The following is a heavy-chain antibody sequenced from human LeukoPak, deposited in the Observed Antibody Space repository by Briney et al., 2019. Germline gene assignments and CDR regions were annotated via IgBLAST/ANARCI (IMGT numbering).Heavy chain of an antibody. Sequence: PSETLSLTCAVYGGSFSGYYWSWIRQPPGKGLEWIGEINHSGSTNYNPSLKSRVTISVDTSKNQFSLKLSSVTAADTAVYYCARGRPHPFLVRGGGNYYMDVWGKGTTVTVSS. D-gene: IGHD3-10*01. J-gene: IGHJ6*03. CDR1: GGSFSGYY. V-gene: IGHV4-34*01. CDR2: INHSGST. CDR3: ARGRPHPFLVRGGGNYYMDV.